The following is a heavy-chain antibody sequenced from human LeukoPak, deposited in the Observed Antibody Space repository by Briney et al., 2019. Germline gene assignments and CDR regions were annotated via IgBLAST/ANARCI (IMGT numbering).Heavy chain of an antibody. CDR2: IYYTGST. D-gene: IGHD4-23*01. Sequence: SETLSFTCTVSDGSVSSGYYYWTWIRQPPGKGLEWIGYIYYTGSTNYNPSLKSRVTMSVDTSKNQFSLKLSSVTAADTAVYYCAKATVGKWFDPWGQGTLVTVSS. CDR1: DGSVSSGYYY. CDR3: AKATVGKWFDP. J-gene: IGHJ5*02. V-gene: IGHV4-61*01.